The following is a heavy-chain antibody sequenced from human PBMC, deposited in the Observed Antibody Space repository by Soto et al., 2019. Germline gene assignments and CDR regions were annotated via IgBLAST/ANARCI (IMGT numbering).Heavy chain of an antibody. J-gene: IGHJ3*01. V-gene: IGHV3-74*01. D-gene: IGHD3-10*01. CDR3: VRDRGNPDSFNV. CDR1: GYTFSPFW. Sequence: GESLKISCAASGYTFSPFWIHWVRQAPGKGLVWVSHINGDSTTILYADSVRGRFTISRDNAKNTLYLQMNSLKGEDTAVYYCVRDRGNPDSFNVWGRGTMVTVPS. CDR2: INGDSTTI.